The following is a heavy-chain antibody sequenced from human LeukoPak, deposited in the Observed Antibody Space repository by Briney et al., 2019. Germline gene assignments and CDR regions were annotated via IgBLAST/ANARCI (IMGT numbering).Heavy chain of an antibody. D-gene: IGHD6-6*01. CDR1: GGSVSSSSHN. CDR3: VREHSSSADY. CDR2: INYSGST. Sequence: PSETLSLTCTVSGGSVSSSSHNWAWIRQPPGKGLEWIGSINYSGSTYYNPSLKSRITISVDTSKNQFSLKLSSVTAADTAVYYCVREHSSSADYWGQGTLVTVSS. J-gene: IGHJ4*02. V-gene: IGHV4-39*07.